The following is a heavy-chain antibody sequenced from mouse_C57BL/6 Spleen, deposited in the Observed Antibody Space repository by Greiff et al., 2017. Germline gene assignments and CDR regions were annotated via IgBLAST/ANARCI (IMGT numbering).Heavy chain of an antibody. CDR1: GYAFSSYW. Sequence: VQLQQSGAELVKPGASVKISCKASGYAFSSYWMNWVKQRPGKGLEWIGQIYPGDGDTNYNGKFKGKATLTADKSSSTAYMQLSSLTSEDSAVYFCARDYGSSYAAWFAYWGQGTLVTVSA. D-gene: IGHD1-1*01. CDR2: IYPGDGDT. CDR3: ARDYGSSYAAWFAY. V-gene: IGHV1-80*01. J-gene: IGHJ3*01.